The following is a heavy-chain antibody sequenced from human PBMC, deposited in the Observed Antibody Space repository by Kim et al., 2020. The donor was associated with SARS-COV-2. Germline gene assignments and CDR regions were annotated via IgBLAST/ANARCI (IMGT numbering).Heavy chain of an antibody. Sequence: SRVTISVDTAKNQFALKLSSVTAADTAVYYCARDPGYSSSSPLVNYGMDVWGQGTTVTVSS. D-gene: IGHD6-6*01. J-gene: IGHJ6*02. V-gene: IGHV4-59*01. CDR3: ARDPGYSSSSPLVNYGMDV.